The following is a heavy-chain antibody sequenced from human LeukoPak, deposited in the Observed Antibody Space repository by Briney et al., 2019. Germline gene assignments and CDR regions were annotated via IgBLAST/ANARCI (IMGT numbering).Heavy chain of an antibody. Sequence: PSETLSLTCTVSGGSISSSSYYWGWIRQPPGKGLEWIGSIYYSGSTYYNPSLKSRVTISVDTSKNQFSLKLSSVTAADTAVYYCARHDGGSTNLNWFDPWGQGTLVTVSS. J-gene: IGHJ5*02. CDR1: GGSISSSSYY. CDR3: ARHDGGSTNLNWFDP. V-gene: IGHV4-39*01. CDR2: IYYSGST. D-gene: IGHD4-23*01.